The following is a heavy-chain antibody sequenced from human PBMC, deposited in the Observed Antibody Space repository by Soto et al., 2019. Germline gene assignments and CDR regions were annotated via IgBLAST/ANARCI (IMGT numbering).Heavy chain of an antibody. CDR1: GGSISSGGYS. V-gene: IGHV4-30-2*01. CDR2: IYHSGST. CDR3: ARGYDSSGYYYFAFEY. J-gene: IGHJ4*02. Sequence: QLQLQESGSGLVKPSQTLSLTCAVSGGSISSGGYSWSWIRQPPGKGLEWIGYIYHSGSTYYNPSLKSRVTISVDRSKNQFSLKLSSVTAADTAVYYCARGYDSSGYYYFAFEYWGQGTLVTVSS. D-gene: IGHD3-22*01.